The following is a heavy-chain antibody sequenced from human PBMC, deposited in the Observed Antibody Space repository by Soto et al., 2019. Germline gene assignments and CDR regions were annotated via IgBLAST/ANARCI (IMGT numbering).Heavy chain of an antibody. D-gene: IGHD2-15*01. CDR3: ARDPVVGAYSGMDV. J-gene: IGHJ6*02. CDR2: IKEDGSEK. V-gene: IGHV3-7*01. Sequence: EVQLVESGGGLVQPGGSLSLSCAASGFSISSYWINWVRQAPGKGLEWVANIKEDGSEKYFVDSVKGRFTISRDSAKNSLYLQMNNLRVEDTAVYFCARDPVVGAYSGMDVWGQGTTVTVSS. CDR1: GFSISSYW.